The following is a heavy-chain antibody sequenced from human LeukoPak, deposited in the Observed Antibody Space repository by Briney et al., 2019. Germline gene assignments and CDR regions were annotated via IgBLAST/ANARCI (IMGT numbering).Heavy chain of an antibody. CDR2: MNPNSGNT. D-gene: IGHD1-26*01. CDR3: ARSGVRGSYYVDWVFAY. J-gene: IGHJ4*02. V-gene: IGHV1-8*01. CDR1: GYTFTSYD. Sequence: ASVKVSCKASGYTFTSYDINWVRQATGQGLEWMGWMNPNSGNTGYAQKFQGRVTMTRNTSISTAYMELSSLRSEDTAVYYCARSGVRGSYYVDWVFAYWGQGTLVTVSS.